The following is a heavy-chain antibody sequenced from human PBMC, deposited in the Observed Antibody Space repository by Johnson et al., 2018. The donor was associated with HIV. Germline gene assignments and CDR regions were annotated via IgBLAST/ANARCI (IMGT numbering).Heavy chain of an antibody. CDR3: AKGIPKGYDSSGYQDAFDI. Sequence: VESGGGLIQPGGSLRLSCAASGFTVSSNYMSWVRQAPGKGLEWVSGISWNSGSIVYADSVKGRFPISRDNAKNSLYLQMNSLRAEDTALYYCAKGIPKGYDSSGYQDAFDIWGQGTMVTVS. CDR1: GFTVSSNY. D-gene: IGHD3-22*01. CDR2: ISWNSGSI. J-gene: IGHJ3*02. V-gene: IGHV3-9*01.